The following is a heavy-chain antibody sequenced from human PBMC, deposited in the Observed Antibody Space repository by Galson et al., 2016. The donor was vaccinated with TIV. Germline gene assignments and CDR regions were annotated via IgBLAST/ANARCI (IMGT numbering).Heavy chain of an antibody. D-gene: IGHD3-3*01. CDR1: GDSISRHD. CDR2: ISYSGGT. J-gene: IGHJ5*02. V-gene: IGHV4-59*11. Sequence: LSLTCTVSGDSISRHDWTWIRQPPGKGLEWMGCISYSGGTNYNPSLKGRVSISLDTSENNFSLKLSSVTAADTAVYYCVRYFEVVLGGFHWFDPWGQGTLVIVSS. CDR3: VRYFEVVLGGFHWFDP.